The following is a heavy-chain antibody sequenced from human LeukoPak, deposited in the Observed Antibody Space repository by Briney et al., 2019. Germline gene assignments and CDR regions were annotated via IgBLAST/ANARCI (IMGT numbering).Heavy chain of an antibody. V-gene: IGHV3-74*01. CDR2: INSDGSTT. CDR1: GFAFSIYW. J-gene: IGHJ6*02. D-gene: IGHD3-22*01. CDR3: ARSFDSSGYFSYYYYGMDV. Sequence: GGSLRLSCAASGFAFSIYWMHWVRQAPGKGLVWVSRINSDGSTTTYADSVKGRFTISRDNAKNTLYLQMNSLRAEDTAVYYCARSFDSSGYFSYYYYGMDVWGQGTTVTVSS.